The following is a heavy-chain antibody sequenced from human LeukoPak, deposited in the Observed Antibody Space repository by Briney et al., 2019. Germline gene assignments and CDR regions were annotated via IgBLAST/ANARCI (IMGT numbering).Heavy chain of an antibody. V-gene: IGHV4-59*08. CDR2: IYYSGST. CDR1: GGSISSYY. D-gene: IGHD3-22*01. Sequence: PSETLSLTCTVSGGSISSYYWSWIPQPPGKGLEWSGYIYYSGSTNYNPSLKSRVTISVDTSKKQFSLNLSSVAAAYTAVYYCARTYYYDSSGSPRWFDPWGQGTLVTVSS. J-gene: IGHJ5*02. CDR3: ARTYYYDSSGSPRWFDP.